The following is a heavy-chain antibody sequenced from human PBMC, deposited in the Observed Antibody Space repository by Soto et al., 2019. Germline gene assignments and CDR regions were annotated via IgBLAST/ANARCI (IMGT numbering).Heavy chain of an antibody. V-gene: IGHV1-18*01. CDR3: VRDYYGSGSYPLIYGMDV. Sequence: ASVKVSCKASGYTFTSYGISWVRQAPGQGLEWMGWISAYNGNTNYAQKLQGRVTMTTDTSTSTAYMELRSLRSDDTAVYYCVRDYYGSGSYPLIYGMDVWGQGTTVTVSS. D-gene: IGHD3-10*01. CDR1: GYTFTSYG. J-gene: IGHJ6*02. CDR2: ISAYNGNT.